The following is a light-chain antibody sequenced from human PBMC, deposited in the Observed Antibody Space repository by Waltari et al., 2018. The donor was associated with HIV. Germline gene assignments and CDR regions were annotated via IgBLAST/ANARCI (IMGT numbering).Light chain of an antibody. CDR1: ESLLHSDGKTY. Sequence: IVMTQTPLSLSVTPGQPASISCTSSESLLHSDGKTYLFWYLQKAGQPPQLLIFEVSTRFSGVPDRFSGSGSGTDFTLRISRVEAGDVGIYYCMQSMKLPLTFGQGTRLDIK. CDR2: EVS. CDR3: MQSMKLPLT. V-gene: IGKV2D-29*01. J-gene: IGKJ5*01.